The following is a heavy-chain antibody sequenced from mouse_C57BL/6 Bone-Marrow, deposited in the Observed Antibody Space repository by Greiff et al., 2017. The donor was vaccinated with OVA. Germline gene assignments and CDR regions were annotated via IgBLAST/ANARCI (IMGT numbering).Heavy chain of an antibody. D-gene: IGHD2-4*01. CDR2: ISYDGSN. CDR3: ARGGYNDYPYYYAMDY. CDR1: GYSITSGYY. J-gene: IGHJ4*01. Sequence: ESGPGLVKPSQSLSLTCSVTGYSITSGYYWNWIRQFPGNKLEWLGYISYDGSNNTNPSLNNRISITRDTSKNQLYLKLNSVTTEDTATYYCARGGYNDYPYYYAMDYWGQGTSVTVSA. V-gene: IGHV3-6*01.